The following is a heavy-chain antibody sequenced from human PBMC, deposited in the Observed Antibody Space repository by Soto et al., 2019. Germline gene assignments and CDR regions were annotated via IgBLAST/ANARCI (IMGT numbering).Heavy chain of an antibody. D-gene: IGHD2-15*01. V-gene: IGHV5-51*01. CDR3: ARQKDSCNSGRCYSDY. CDR2: VYPDDYDI. Sequence: GESLKISCKASGYRFAEYWIGWVRQMPGKGLEWMGIVYPDDYDIRYSPSFQGQVTISVDKSITTAYLQWSSLKASDTAMYYCARQKDSCNSGRCYSDYWGQGTLVTVSS. J-gene: IGHJ4*02. CDR1: GYRFAEYW.